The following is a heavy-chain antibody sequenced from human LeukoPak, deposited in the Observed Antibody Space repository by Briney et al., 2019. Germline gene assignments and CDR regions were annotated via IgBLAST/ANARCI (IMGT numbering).Heavy chain of an antibody. CDR2: IIPDSGGT. Sequence: ASVKVSCKASGYTLTEYYIHWVRQAPGQGLEWMGFIIPDSGGTTYQQNFQGSVTMTRDTSISTFYMELSSLRPDDTAVYYCSTEDKYCTGANCGVFWGQGTLVTVSS. J-gene: IGHJ4*02. V-gene: IGHV1-2*02. D-gene: IGHD2-8*02. CDR1: GYTLTEYY. CDR3: STEDKYCTGANCGVF.